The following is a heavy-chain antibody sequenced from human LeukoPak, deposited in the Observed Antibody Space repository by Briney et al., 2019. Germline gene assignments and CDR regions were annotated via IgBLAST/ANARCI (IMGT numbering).Heavy chain of an antibody. Sequence: PGGSLRLSCAASGFIFSDYAMHWVRQAPGKGLEYVSAISGNGGSTYYANSVKGRFTISRDNSKNTLYLQMGSLRAEDMAMYYCARVLSLNWNYYFDYWGQGTLVTVSS. CDR3: ARVLSLNWNYYFDY. J-gene: IGHJ4*02. CDR2: ISGNGGST. D-gene: IGHD1-7*01. CDR1: GFIFSDYA. V-gene: IGHV3-64*01.